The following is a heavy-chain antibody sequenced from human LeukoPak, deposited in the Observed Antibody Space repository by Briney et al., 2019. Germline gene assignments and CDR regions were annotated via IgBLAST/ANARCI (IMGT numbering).Heavy chain of an antibody. V-gene: IGHV3-9*01. CDR3: AKATDYGDSVDAFDI. D-gene: IGHD4-17*01. CDR1: GSTFDDYA. J-gene: IGHJ3*02. Sequence: GGSLRVSCAASGSTFDDYAMHWVRQAGGMGLEWVSVISWNSGSIGYAHSVKGRFTISRQNAKNSLYLQMNRRRAEDTALYYWAKATDYGDSVDAFDIWGQGTMVTVSS. CDR2: ISWNSGSI.